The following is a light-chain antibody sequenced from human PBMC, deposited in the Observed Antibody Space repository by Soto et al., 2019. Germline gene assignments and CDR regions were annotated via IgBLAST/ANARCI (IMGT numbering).Light chain of an antibody. CDR1: SSDVGGYNY. Sequence: QSALTQPASVSGSPGQSITISCTGTSSDVGGYNYVSWYQQHPGKAPKLMIYEVGNRPSGVSNRFSGSKSGNPASLTISGLQAEDEADYYCSSYTSSSTLVFGGGTKLTVL. V-gene: IGLV2-14*01. CDR2: EVG. J-gene: IGLJ2*01. CDR3: SSYTSSSTLV.